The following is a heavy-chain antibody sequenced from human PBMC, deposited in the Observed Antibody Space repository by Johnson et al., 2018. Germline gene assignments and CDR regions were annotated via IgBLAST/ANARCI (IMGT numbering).Heavy chain of an antibody. CDR1: GFTFGDYA. D-gene: IGHD6-13*01. CDR2: IRSKAYGGTT. CDR3: TREVEYSSSWYWNDAFDI. V-gene: IGHV3-49*03. J-gene: IGHJ3*02. Sequence: VQLVQSGGGLVQPGRSLRLSCTASGFTFGDYAMSWFRQAPGKGLEWVGFIRSKAYGGTTEYAASVKGRFTISRDDSKSIAYLQMNSLKTEDTAVYYCTREVEYSSSWYWNDAFDIWGQGTMVTVSS.